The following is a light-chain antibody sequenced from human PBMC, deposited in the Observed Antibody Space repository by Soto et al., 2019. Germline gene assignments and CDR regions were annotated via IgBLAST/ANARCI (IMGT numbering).Light chain of an antibody. V-gene: IGKV2-30*01. CDR2: KIS. Sequence: DVVMTQSPLSLLVTLGQPASISCSSSQILVDRDGNTYFSWYQRRPGQPPRRLIYKISYRDSGVPDRFSGSGSGTYFTLKISRVEAEDVGFYYCMQGTLWPWTFGQGTKVEIK. CDR1: QILVDRDGNTY. CDR3: MQGTLWPWT. J-gene: IGKJ1*01.